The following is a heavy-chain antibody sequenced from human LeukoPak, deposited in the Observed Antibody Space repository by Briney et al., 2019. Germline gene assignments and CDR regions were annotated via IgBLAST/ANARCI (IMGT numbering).Heavy chain of an antibody. Sequence: GGSLRLSCAASGFTFSSYSMNRVRQAPGKGLEWVSYISGSSGTIYYADAVKGRFTIYRDNAKNSLYLQMNSLRAEDTAVYYCARRSEFGVLYYMDVWGKGTTVTVSS. CDR3: ARRSEFGVLYYMDV. V-gene: IGHV3-48*01. D-gene: IGHD3-16*01. J-gene: IGHJ6*03. CDR2: ISGSSGTI. CDR1: GFTFSSYS.